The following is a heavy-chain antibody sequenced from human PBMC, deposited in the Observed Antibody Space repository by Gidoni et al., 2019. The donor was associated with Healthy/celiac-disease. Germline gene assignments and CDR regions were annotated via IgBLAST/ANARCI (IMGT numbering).Heavy chain of an antibody. CDR1: GFTFRGYA. CDR2: ISGSGGST. V-gene: IGHV3-23*01. Sequence: EVQLLESGGGWVQPGGSLRLSCAASGFTFRGYAMSWVGQAPGKRLEWVSAISGSGGSTYYADSVKGRFNIARDNNKNTLYLQMNSLRAEDTAVYYCAKDPRRSIAAAGIPSVVYGMDVRGQGTTVTVSS. D-gene: IGHD6-13*01. CDR3: AKDPRRSIAAAGIPSVVYGMDV. J-gene: IGHJ6*02.